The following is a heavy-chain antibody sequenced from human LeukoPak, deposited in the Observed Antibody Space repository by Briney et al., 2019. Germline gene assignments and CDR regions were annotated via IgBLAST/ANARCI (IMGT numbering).Heavy chain of an antibody. D-gene: IGHD4-17*01. Sequence: GSLRLSCAASGFTFSSYWMSWVRQPPGKGLEFIGHVHYSGTANYNPSLESRVTISIDTSKKHFFLKLKSVTAADTAVYYCARGYGDFRVEGRYFYSWGQGTLVTVSS. CDR2: VHYSGTA. J-gene: IGHJ4*02. V-gene: IGHV4-59*01. CDR1: GFTFSSYW. CDR3: ARGYGDFRVEGRYFYS.